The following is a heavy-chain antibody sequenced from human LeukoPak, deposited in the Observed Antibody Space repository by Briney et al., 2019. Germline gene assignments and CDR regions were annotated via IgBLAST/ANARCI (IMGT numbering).Heavy chain of an antibody. CDR1: GGTFSSYA. J-gene: IGHJ5*02. CDR2: IIPIFGTA. CDR3: ARDLEGDPPEGGWFDP. Sequence: SVKVSCKASGGTFSSYAISWVRQAPGQGLEWMGGIIPIFGTANYAQKFQGRVTITTDESTSTAYMELSSLRSEDTAVYYCARDLEGDPPEGGWFDPWGQGTLVTVSS. V-gene: IGHV1-69*05. D-gene: IGHD3-16*01.